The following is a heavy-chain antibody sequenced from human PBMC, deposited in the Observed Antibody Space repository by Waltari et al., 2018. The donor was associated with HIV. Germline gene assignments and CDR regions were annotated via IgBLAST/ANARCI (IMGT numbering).Heavy chain of an antibody. J-gene: IGHJ4*02. D-gene: IGHD5-12*01. CDR2: ISGSGGST. CDR3: AKDRTVSVRWLQFGIFDY. V-gene: IGHV3-23*01. CDR1: GFTFSSYA. Sequence: EVQLLESGGGLVQPGGSLRLSCAASGFTFSSYAMSWVRQAPGKGLEWVSAISGSGGSTYYADSVKGRFTISRDNSKNTLYLQMNSLRAEDTAVYYCAKDRTVSVRWLQFGIFDYWGQGTLVTVSS.